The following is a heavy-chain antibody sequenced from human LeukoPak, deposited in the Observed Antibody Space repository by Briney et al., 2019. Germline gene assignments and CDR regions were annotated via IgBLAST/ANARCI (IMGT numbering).Heavy chain of an antibody. CDR2: IYYSGST. D-gene: IGHD3-3*01. CDR1: GGSISSYY. Sequence: SETLSLTCTVSGGSISSYYWSWIRQPPGKGLEWIGYIYYSGSTNYNPSLNSRVTMSVDTSKNQFSLKLSSVTAADTAVYYCARRNKVTIFGVVGNWFDPWGQGTLVTVSS. V-gene: IGHV4-59*01. CDR3: ARRNKVTIFGVVGNWFDP. J-gene: IGHJ5*02.